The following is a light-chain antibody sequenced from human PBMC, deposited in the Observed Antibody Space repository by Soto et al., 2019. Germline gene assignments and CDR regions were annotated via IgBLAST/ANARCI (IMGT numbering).Light chain of an antibody. V-gene: IGLV6-57*03. J-gene: IGLJ2*01. CDR1: RGSVASNY. CDR3: QSYDRTNVV. Sequence: NFRLTQPHSVSESPGKTITISCARSRGSVASNYVQWFQQRPGSAPTTVIYQDNQRPSGVPDRFSASVDSSSNSASLTISGLKAEDEADYYCQSYDRTNVVFGGGTQLTVL. CDR2: QDN.